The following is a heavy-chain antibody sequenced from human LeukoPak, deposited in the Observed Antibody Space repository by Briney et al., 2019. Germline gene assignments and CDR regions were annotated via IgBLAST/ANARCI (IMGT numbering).Heavy chain of an antibody. CDR1: GFAFADYY. V-gene: IGHV3-11*01. CDR3: ARRSYNILTGYYNFDY. CDR2: ISSSRGNTI. J-gene: IGHJ4*02. Sequence: GGSLRLSCAASGFAFADYYMNWIRQAPGKGLEWVSYISSSRGNTIYYADSVKGRFTISRDNAKNSVYLQMSSLRAEDTAVYYCARRSYNILTGYYNFDYWGQETQVTVSS. D-gene: IGHD3-9*01.